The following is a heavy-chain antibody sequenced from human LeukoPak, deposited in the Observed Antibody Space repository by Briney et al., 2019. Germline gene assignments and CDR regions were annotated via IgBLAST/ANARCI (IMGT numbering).Heavy chain of an antibody. CDR1: GGSISSYY. J-gene: IGHJ4*02. CDR3: AKYVWGSYPTFEDY. Sequence: SEALSLTCTVSGGSISSYYWSWIRQPPGEGLEWIGYISYSGSTNYNPSLKSRVTISVDTSKNQFSLKLSSVTAADTAVNYCAKYVWGSYPTFEDYWGQGTLVTVSS. CDR2: ISYSGST. V-gene: IGHV4-59*01. D-gene: IGHD3-16*02.